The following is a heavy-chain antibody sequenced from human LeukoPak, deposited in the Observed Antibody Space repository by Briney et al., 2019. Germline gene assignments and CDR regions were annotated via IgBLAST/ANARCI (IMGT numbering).Heavy chain of an antibody. CDR1: GFTFSGSI. CDR2: IRSKRNNYAT. V-gene: IGHV3-73*01. J-gene: IGHJ3*02. CDR3: SRLEDSSPIEVALDI. D-gene: IGHD6-13*01. Sequence: GGSLRLSCAASGFTFSGSIMHWVRQAAGKGLEGVGRIRSKRNNYATAYAASVKGRFTISRDDSKNTAYLHMDSLKTDDTALYYCSRLEDSSPIEVALDIWGQGTVVTVSS.